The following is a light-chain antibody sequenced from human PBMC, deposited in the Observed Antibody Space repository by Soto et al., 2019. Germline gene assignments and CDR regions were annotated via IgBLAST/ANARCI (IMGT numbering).Light chain of an antibody. Sequence: EIVMTQSPATLSVSPGERVTISCRASQSISNNLAWYQHKPGRAPRVLIYDASTRATGVPVRFSGSGSGTEFTLTISSLQSDDFAVYYCQQYNNWPPKHTFGQGTKLEIK. J-gene: IGKJ2*01. CDR1: QSISNN. CDR3: QQYNNWPPKHT. V-gene: IGKV3-15*01. CDR2: DAS.